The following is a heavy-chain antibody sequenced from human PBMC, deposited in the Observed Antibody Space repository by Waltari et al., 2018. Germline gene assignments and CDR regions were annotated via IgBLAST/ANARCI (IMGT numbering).Heavy chain of an antibody. CDR1: GYSISSGYY. J-gene: IGHJ6*03. CDR3: ARDVEPHYYYYYMDV. D-gene: IGHD1-1*01. Sequence: QVQLQESGPGLVKPSETLSLTCTVSGYSISSGYYGGWIRPPPGKGLEWIGSIYHSGSTYYNPSLKSRVTISVDTSKNQFSLKLSSVTAADTAVYYCARDVEPHYYYYYMDVWGKGTTVTVSS. CDR2: IYHSGST. V-gene: IGHV4-38-2*02.